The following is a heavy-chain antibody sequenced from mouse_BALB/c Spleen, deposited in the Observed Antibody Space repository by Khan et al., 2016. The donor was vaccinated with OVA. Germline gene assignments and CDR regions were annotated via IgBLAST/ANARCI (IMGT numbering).Heavy chain of an antibody. Sequence: EVQLQESGPGLVKPSQSLSLTCTVTGYSITSDYAWSWIRQFPGNRLEWMGYISYSGSTNYTPSLKSRISITRDTSKNQFFLQLNSVTTEDTATXYCVRGRAYWGQGTLVTVSA. D-gene: IGHD3-3*01. J-gene: IGHJ3*01. CDR1: GYSITSDYA. V-gene: IGHV3-2*02. CDR3: VRGRAY. CDR2: ISYSGST.